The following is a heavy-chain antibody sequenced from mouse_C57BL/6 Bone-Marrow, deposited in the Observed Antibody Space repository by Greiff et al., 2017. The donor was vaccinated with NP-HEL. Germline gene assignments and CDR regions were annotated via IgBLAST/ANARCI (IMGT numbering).Heavy chain of an antibody. J-gene: IGHJ2*01. CDR3: ARRAKIYYDYDRVYFDY. CDR2: INPSTGGT. V-gene: IGHV1-42*01. CDR1: GYSFTGYY. Sequence: VQLQQSGPELVKPGASVKISCKASGYSFTGYYMNWVKQSPEKSLEWIGEINPSTGGTTYNQKFKAKATLTVDKSSSTAYMQLKSLTSEDSAVYYCARRAKIYYDYDRVYFDYWGQGTTLTVSS. D-gene: IGHD2-4*01.